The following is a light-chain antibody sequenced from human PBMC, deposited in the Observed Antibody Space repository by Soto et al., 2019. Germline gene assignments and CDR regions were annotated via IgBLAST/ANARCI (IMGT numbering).Light chain of an antibody. Sequence: DIPMTQSPSSLSASVGDRVTITCRASQTISNYLNWYQQKQGKAPKLLIYAASSLHSGVPSRFSGSGSGTEFTLTISSQQPEDFATYYCQQSYSTPLTFGGGTKVEIK. V-gene: IGKV1-39*01. J-gene: IGKJ4*01. CDR2: AAS. CDR3: QQSYSTPLT. CDR1: QTISNY.